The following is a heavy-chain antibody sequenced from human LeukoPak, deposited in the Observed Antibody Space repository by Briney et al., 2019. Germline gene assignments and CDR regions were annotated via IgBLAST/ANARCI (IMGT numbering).Heavy chain of an antibody. CDR3: ASLRSAVTAALDY. D-gene: IGHD4-11*01. CDR1: GGTFISYT. Sequence: SVKVSCKASGGTFISYTISWVRQAPGQGREWMGRIIPILGLENYAQKFQGRVTITADKSTSTAYMELSSLRSEDTAVYYCASLRSAVTAALDYWGQGTLVTVSS. V-gene: IGHV1-69*02. CDR2: IIPILGLE. J-gene: IGHJ4*02.